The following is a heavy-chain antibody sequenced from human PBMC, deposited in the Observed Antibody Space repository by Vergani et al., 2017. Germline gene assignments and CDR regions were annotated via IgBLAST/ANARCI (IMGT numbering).Heavy chain of an antibody. D-gene: IGHD3-10*01. CDR3: GRVADFYGLGSRLLDL. J-gene: IGHJ5*02. V-gene: IGHV4-59*01. CDR1: GCAMSGYY. Sequence: VQLQESGPGLVKPPGTLSLTCSASGCAMSGYYWSWIRQPPGKELEWIGYMYHSGSTNYNPSLDARVTISGDTSKNQFSLKLNTVTAADTAVYYCGRVADFYGLGSRLLDLWGQGILVTVSS. CDR2: MYHSGST.